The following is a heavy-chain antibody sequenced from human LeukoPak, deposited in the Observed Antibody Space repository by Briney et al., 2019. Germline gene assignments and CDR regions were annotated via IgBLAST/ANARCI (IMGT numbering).Heavy chain of an antibody. D-gene: IGHD3-10*01. Sequence: GGSLRLSCAASGFSFSTYWMTWVRQAAGKGLEWVANIEPAGSETYYVDPVKGRFTISRDNTKNLLYLQMNSLRAEDTAVYYCGRFGDKAAVDYWGQGTLVTVSS. CDR3: GRFGDKAAVDY. J-gene: IGHJ4*02. CDR1: GFSFSTYW. CDR2: IEPAGSET. V-gene: IGHV3-7*01.